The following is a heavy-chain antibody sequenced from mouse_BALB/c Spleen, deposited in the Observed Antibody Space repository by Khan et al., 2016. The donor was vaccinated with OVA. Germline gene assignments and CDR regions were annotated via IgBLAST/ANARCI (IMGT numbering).Heavy chain of an antibody. CDR2: INPTSGYT. J-gene: IGHJ2*01. CDR1: GYTFSTYW. Sequence: VQLQQSGAALAKPGASVKMSCKASGYTFSTYWMHWVKQRPGQGLEWIGYINPTSGYTDYNEKFKDKATLSADKSSSTAYMQLSRLTSEDSAVYYCTRDRSDYWAQGTTLTVSS. V-gene: IGHV1-7*01. CDR3: TRDRSDY.